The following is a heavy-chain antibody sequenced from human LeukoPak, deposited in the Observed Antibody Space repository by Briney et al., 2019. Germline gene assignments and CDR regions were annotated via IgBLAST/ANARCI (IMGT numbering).Heavy chain of an antibody. D-gene: IGHD5-12*01. CDR2: INPNSGGT. Sequence: ASVKVSCKASGYTFTGYYMHWVRQAPGQGLEWMGWINPNSGGTNYAQKFQGRVTMTTDTSTSTAYMELRSLRSDDTAVYYCARGSRYSGLGPNGWFDPWGQGTLVTVSS. V-gene: IGHV1-2*02. J-gene: IGHJ5*02. CDR1: GYTFTGYY. CDR3: ARGSRYSGLGPNGWFDP.